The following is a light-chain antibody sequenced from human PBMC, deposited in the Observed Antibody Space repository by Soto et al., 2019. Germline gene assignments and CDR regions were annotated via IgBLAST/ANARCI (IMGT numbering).Light chain of an antibody. CDR1: QSVRGH. Sequence: EIVMTQSPATLSVSPGERATLSCRASQSVRGHLAWYQQNPGQAPRLLIYDASTRATGIPARFSGSGSSTEFTLTISRLQSEDFAVYYCQQYHDWPLTFGVGTKVEIK. CDR2: DAS. J-gene: IGKJ4*01. CDR3: QQYHDWPLT. V-gene: IGKV3-15*01.